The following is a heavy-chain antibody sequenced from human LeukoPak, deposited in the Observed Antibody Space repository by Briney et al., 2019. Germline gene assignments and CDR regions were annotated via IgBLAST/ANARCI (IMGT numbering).Heavy chain of an antibody. Sequence: PGGSLRLSCAASGFTFSSYGMHWVRQAPGKGLEWVAVISYDGSNKYYADSVKGRFTISRDNSKNTLYLQMNSLRAEDTAVYYCARDTKTSRFSAVYYYYYGMDVWGQGTTVTVSS. CDR2: ISYDGSNK. D-gene: IGHD3-10*01. CDR3: ARDTKTSRFSAVYYYYYGMDV. V-gene: IGHV3-30*03. J-gene: IGHJ6*02. CDR1: GFTFSSYG.